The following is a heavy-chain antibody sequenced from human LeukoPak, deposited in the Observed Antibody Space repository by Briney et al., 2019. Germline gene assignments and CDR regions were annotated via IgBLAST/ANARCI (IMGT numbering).Heavy chain of an antibody. J-gene: IGHJ4*02. D-gene: IGHD5-18*01. CDR1: GFTFSNAW. Sequence: PGGSLRLSCAASGFTFSNAWMNWVRQAPGKGLEWVGRIKSKTDGGTTDYAAPVKGRFTISRDDSKNTLYLQMNSLRAEDTAVYYCAKDHGYGQQGYWGQGTLVTVSS. CDR3: AKDHGYGQQGY. CDR2: IKSKTDGGTT. V-gene: IGHV3-15*07.